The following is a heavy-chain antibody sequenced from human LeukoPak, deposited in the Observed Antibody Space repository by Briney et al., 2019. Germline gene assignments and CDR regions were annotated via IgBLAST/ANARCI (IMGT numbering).Heavy chain of an antibody. CDR3: ARDSPRTGRYFDWLLFDY. CDR2: IYSGGST. V-gene: IGHV3-66*01. D-gene: IGHD3-9*01. J-gene: IGHJ4*02. Sequence: TGGSLRLSCAASGFTVSSNYMSWVRQAPGKGLEWVSVIYSGGSTYYADSVKGRFTISRDNSKNTLYLQMNSLRAEDTAVYYCARDSPRTGRYFDWLLFDYWGQGTLVTVSS. CDR1: GFTVSSNY.